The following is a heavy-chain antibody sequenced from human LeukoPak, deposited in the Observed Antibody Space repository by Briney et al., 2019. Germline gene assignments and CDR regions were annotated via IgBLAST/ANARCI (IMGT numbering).Heavy chain of an antibody. V-gene: IGHV3-33*01. CDR1: GFTFRNYG. CDR3: ARGNFPNCDGDCFDS. Sequence: GGSLRLSCAASGFTFRNYGMHWVRQAPGKGLEGVGVIWFDGSKARYADSVKGRFTISRDDSKNTVYLQMSSLRVEDTAVYYCARGNFPNCDGDCFDSWGQGTLVTVSS. CDR2: IWFDGSKA. J-gene: IGHJ4*02. D-gene: IGHD2-21*02.